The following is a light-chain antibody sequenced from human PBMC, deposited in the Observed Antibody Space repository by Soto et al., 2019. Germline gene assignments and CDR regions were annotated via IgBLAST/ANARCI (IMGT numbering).Light chain of an antibody. CDR3: PTWDSSLSAGV. J-gene: IGLJ3*02. Sequence: QSVLTQPPSVSAAPGQKVTISCSGSSSNIGDNYVSWYQQFPGTAPKLLIYDNNKRPSGIPDRFSGSKSGTSATLGITGLQTGDEADYYCPTWDSSLSAGVFGGGTKLTVL. V-gene: IGLV1-51*01. CDR1: SSNIGDNY. CDR2: DNN.